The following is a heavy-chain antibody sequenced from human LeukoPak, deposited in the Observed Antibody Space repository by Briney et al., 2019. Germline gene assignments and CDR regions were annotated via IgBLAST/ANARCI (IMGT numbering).Heavy chain of an antibody. Sequence: ASVKVSCKASGYTFTSYYMHWVRQAPGQGLEWMGIINPSGGSTSYAQKFQGRVTMTRDTSTSTVYMELSSLRSEDTAVYYCARDISSPKAHPKPQGSYYYDSSGYGPDFDYWGQGTLVTVSS. CDR2: INPSGGST. D-gene: IGHD3-22*01. J-gene: IGHJ4*02. V-gene: IGHV1-46*01. CDR3: ARDISSPKAHPKPQGSYYYDSSGYGPDFDY. CDR1: GYTFTSYY.